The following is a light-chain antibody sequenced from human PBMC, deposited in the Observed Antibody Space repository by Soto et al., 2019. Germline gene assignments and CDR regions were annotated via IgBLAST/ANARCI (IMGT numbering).Light chain of an antibody. CDR2: DVS. V-gene: IGLV2-23*02. CDR3: CSYAGPSTRYV. CDR1: SSDVGYYNL. Sequence: QSALTQPASMSGSPGQSITISCTGTSSDVGYYNLVSWYQHHPGKAPKLMIYDVSKRPSGVSNRFSGSKSGNTASLTISGLQAEDESDYYCCSYAGPSTRYVFGTGTKLTVL. J-gene: IGLJ1*01.